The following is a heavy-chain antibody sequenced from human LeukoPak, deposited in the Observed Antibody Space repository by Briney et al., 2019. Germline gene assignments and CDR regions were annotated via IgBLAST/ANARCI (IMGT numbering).Heavy chain of an antibody. CDR3: ARDSVATITSRPYYFDY. CDR2: ISSSGNTI. V-gene: IGHV3-48*03. Sequence: GGSLRLSCAASGFTFNSYEMNWIRQAPGKGLEWVSYISSSGNTIYYADSVKGRFTISRDNAKNSLYLQMNSLRAEDTAVYYCARDSVATITSRPYYFDYWGQGTLVTVSS. D-gene: IGHD5-12*01. CDR1: GFTFNSYE. J-gene: IGHJ4*02.